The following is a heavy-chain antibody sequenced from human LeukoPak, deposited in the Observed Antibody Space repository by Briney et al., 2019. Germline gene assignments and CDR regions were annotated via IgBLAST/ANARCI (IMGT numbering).Heavy chain of an antibody. D-gene: IGHD3-3*01. CDR1: GFTFSSYS. CDR2: ISSSSSTI. V-gene: IGHV3-48*01. J-gene: IGHJ6*02. CDR3: ARDTIFGVDRYYYGMDV. Sequence: GGFLRLSCAASGFTFSSYSMNWVRQAPGKGLEWVSYISSSSSTIYYADSVKGRFTISRDNAKNSLYLQMNSLRAEDTAVYYCARDTIFGVDRYYYGMDVWGQGTTVTVSS.